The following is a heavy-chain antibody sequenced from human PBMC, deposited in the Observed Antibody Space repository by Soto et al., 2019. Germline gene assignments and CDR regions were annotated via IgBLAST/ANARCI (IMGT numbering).Heavy chain of an antibody. V-gene: IGHV3-73*02. CDR1: GFIFSDSA. D-gene: IGHD3-10*01. CDR3: VTLPGVDGGFGGRYFGL. Sequence: HLVESGGGLVQPGGSLKLSCGASGFIFSDSAMHWVRQAAGKGPEWVGRIRVKVDKYATVYAASVNGRFTISRDDSKNTAYLHMNNLGTEDTAVYYCVTLPGVDGGFGGRYFGLWGRGTLVTVSS. CDR2: IRVKVDKYAT. J-gene: IGHJ2*01.